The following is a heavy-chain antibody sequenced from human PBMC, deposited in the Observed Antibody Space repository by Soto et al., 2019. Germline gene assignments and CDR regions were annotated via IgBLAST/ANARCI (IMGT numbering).Heavy chain of an antibody. J-gene: IGHJ6*02. V-gene: IGHV3-23*01. CDR2: ISGSGGST. CDR3: AKDGRGYSYGYVLWDYYYYGMDV. CDR1: GFTFSSYA. Sequence: PGGSLRLSCAASGFTFSSYAMSWVRQAPGKGLEWVSAISGSGGSTYYADSVKGRFTISRDNSKNTLYLQMNSLRAEDTAVYYCAKDGRGYSYGYVLWDYYYYGMDVWGQGTTVTVSS. D-gene: IGHD5-18*01.